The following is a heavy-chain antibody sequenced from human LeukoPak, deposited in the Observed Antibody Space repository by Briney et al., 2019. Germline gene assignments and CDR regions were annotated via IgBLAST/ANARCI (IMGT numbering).Heavy chain of an antibody. CDR3: ARLMFLWPPIYFDY. CDR1: GFTFSDYY. J-gene: IGHJ4*02. V-gene: IGHV3-11*04. D-gene: IGHD2-8*01. CDR2: ISSRGSTI. Sequence: GGSLRLSCAASGFTFSDYYMSWIRQAPGKGLEWVSYISSRGSTIYYADSVKGRFTTSRDNAKNSLYLQMNSLRAEDTAVYYCARLMFLWPPIYFDYWGQGTLVTVSS.